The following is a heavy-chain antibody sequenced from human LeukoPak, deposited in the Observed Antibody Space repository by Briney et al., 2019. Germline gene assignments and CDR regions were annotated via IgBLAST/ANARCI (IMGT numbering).Heavy chain of an antibody. CDR3: TTEYSSGWYFGY. CDR2: IKSKTDGGTT. Sequence: NPGGSLRLSCAASGFTFSNAWMSWVRQAPGKGLEWVGRIKSKTDGGTTDYAAPVKCRFTISRYDSKNTLYMQMNSLKTEDTAVYYCTTEYSSGWYFGYWGQGTLVTVSS. CDR1: GFTFSNAW. D-gene: IGHD6-19*01. J-gene: IGHJ4*02. V-gene: IGHV3-15*01.